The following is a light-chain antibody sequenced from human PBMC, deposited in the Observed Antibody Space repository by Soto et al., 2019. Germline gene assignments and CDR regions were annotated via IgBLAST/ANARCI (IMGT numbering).Light chain of an antibody. V-gene: IGLV2-14*01. CDR1: SSDVGGYNY. CDR3: SSYTGSSTLVYV. CDR2: DVT. J-gene: IGLJ1*01. Sequence: QSVLAQPASVSGSPGQSITISCTGTSSDVGGYNYVSWYQQHPGKAPKLVIYDVTNRPSGVSDRFSGSRSGNTASLTISGLQSEDEADYYCSSYTGSSTLVYVFGTGTK.